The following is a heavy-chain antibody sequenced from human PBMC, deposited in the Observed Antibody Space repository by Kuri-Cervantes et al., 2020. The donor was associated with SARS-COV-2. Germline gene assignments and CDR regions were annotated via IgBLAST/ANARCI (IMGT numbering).Heavy chain of an antibody. D-gene: IGHD1-7*01. CDR2: LDHSVKA. CDR1: GRSLNNFY. Sequence: SETLSLTCAVYGRSLNNFYWSWIRQSPGKGPEWVGELDHSVKANYNPSLKRRVTIPVDRSKNQFSLKLSSVTAADTAVYYCARGVELGPARVYYDHYMDVWGKGTTVTVSS. V-gene: IGHV4-34*01. CDR3: ARGVELGPARVYYDHYMDV. J-gene: IGHJ6*03.